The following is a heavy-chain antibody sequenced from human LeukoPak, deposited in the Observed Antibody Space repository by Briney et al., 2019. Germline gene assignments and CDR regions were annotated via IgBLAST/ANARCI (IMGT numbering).Heavy chain of an antibody. CDR2: ISGSSSFT. CDR3: ARVTLYGESALDY. J-gene: IGHJ4*02. Sequence: LGESLKISCAASGFTFSDYYMSWVRQAPGKGLEWVSYISGSSSFTIYADSVKGRFTISRDNAKNSLYLQMNSLRAEDTAVYYCARVTLYGESALDYWGQGALVTVSS. CDR1: GFTFSDYY. V-gene: IGHV3-11*06. D-gene: IGHD4-17*01.